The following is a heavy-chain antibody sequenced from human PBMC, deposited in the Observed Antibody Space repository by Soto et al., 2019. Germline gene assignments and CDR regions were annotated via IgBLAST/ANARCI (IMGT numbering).Heavy chain of an antibody. J-gene: IGHJ4*02. CDR2: ISGSGGST. D-gene: IGHD5-18*01. V-gene: IGHV3-23*01. Sequence: PGGSLRLSCAASGFTFSSYAMSWVRLAPGKGLEWVSTISGSGGSTYYADPVKGRFTISRDNSKNTLYLQMNSLRAEDTAVYYCAKDLHPIQLWIQPIFDYWGQGTLVTVSS. CDR3: AKDLHPIQLWIQPIFDY. CDR1: GFTFSSYA.